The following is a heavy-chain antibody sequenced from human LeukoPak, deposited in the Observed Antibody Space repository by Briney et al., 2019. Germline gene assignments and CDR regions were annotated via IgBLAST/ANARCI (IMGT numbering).Heavy chain of an antibody. J-gene: IGHJ5*02. V-gene: IGHV4-34*01. CDR2: INHSGST. CDR1: GGSFSGYY. Sequence: KPSETLSLTCAVYGGSFSGYYWSWIRQPPGKGLEWIGEINHSGSTDYNPSLKSRVTISVDTSKNQFSLKLSSVTAADTAVYYCARGRGYCSSTSCRGRWFDPWGQGTLVTVSS. CDR3: ARGRGYCSSTSCRGRWFDP. D-gene: IGHD2-2*01.